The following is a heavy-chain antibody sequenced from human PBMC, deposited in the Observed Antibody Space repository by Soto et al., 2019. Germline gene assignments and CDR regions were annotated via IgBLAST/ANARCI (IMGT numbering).Heavy chain of an antibody. Sequence: EVQLLESGGGLVQPGGSPRLSCAASGFTFRDYAMSWVRRAPGKGLEWVSTISDSAVTTYYADSVKGRFTISRDNSKNRLYLQMNSLRVEDTAVYYCAKVPFVGWEVRESDYWGQGTLVTVSS. D-gene: IGHD1-26*01. CDR2: ISDSAVTT. CDR1: GFTFRDYA. V-gene: IGHV3-23*01. CDR3: AKVPFVGWEVRESDY. J-gene: IGHJ4*02.